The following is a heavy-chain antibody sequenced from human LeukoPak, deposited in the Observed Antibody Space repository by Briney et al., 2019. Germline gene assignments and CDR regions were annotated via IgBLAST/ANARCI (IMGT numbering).Heavy chain of an antibody. CDR2: IKSKTDGGTT. V-gene: IGHV3-15*01. D-gene: IGHD3-22*01. Sequence: NSGGSLRLSCAPSGFTYSHLGMLCLRQAPGKGLEWVGRIKSKTDGGTTDYAAPVKGRCTISRDDSKHTLYLQMNSLKSEDTAVYYCLQYYARSGHNYVLDYWGQGTLVTVSS. CDR3: LQYYARSGHNYVLDY. CDR1: GFTYSHLG. J-gene: IGHJ4*02.